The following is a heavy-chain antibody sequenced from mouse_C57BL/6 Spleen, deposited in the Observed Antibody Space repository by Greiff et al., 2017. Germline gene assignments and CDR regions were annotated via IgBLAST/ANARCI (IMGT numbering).Heavy chain of an antibody. V-gene: IGHV1-78*01. CDR3: ARRDHRGGYYFDY. Sequence: VQLQQSDAELVKPGASVKISCKVSGYTFTDHTIHWVKQRPEQGLEWIGYIYPRDGSTKYNEKFKGKATLTADKSSSTAYMQLNRLTSEDSAVYFCARRDHRGGYYFDYWGQGTTLTVSS. CDR1: GYTFTDHT. CDR2: IYPRDGST. D-gene: IGHD3-1*01. J-gene: IGHJ2*01.